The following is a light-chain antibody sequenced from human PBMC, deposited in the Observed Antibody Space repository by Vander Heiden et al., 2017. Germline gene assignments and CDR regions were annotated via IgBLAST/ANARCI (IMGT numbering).Light chain of an antibody. CDR1: QSVLYGSTSKSC. Sequence: DIVMTQSPASLAVSLGERETINCKSSQSVLYGSTSKSCLAWYQQKPGQPPKLLIYWASTRESGVPDRFSGSGSATDFTLTISSLQAEDVAVYYCLQYYVAPYTFGQGTKLQIK. CDR2: WAS. J-gene: IGKJ2*01. V-gene: IGKV4-1*01. CDR3: LQYYVAPYT.